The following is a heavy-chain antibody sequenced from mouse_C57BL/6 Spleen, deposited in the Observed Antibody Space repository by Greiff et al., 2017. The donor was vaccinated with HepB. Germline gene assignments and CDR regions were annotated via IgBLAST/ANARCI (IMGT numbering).Heavy chain of an antibody. CDR1: GYTFTSYG. Sequence: QVQLQQSGAELVRPGASVKLSCKASGYTFTSYGISWVKQRTGQGLEWIGEIYPRSGNTYYNEKFKGKATLTADKSSSTAYMELRSLTSEDSAVYFCARSDYGSGTAMDYWGQGTSVTVSS. V-gene: IGHV1-81*01. J-gene: IGHJ4*01. D-gene: IGHD1-1*01. CDR3: ARSDYGSGTAMDY. CDR2: IYPRSGNT.